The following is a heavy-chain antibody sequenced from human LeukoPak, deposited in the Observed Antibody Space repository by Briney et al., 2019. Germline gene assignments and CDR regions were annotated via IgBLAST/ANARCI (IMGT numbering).Heavy chain of an antibody. D-gene: IGHD6-13*01. J-gene: IGHJ6*03. CDR3: ARGAARYSSSWQLTYYYYMDV. V-gene: IGHV1-46*01. CDR2: INPSGGST. Sequence: GASVKVSCKASGYTFTSYYMHWVRQAPGQGLEWMGIINPSGGSTSYAQKFQGRVTMTRDTSISTAYMELSRLRSDDTAVYYCARGAARYSSSWQLTYYYYMDVWGKGTTVTISS. CDR1: GYTFTSYY.